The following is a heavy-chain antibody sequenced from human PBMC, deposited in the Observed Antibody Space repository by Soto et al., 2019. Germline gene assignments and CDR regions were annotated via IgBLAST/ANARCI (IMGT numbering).Heavy chain of an antibody. CDR2: IYYSGST. Sequence: PSETLSLTCTVSGGSVSSGSYYWSWIRQPPGKGLEWIGYIYYSGSTNYNPSLKSRVTISVDTSKNQFSLKLSSVTAADTAVYYCARDQGGLTSGSYYGMDVWGQGTTVTVSS. D-gene: IGHD6-19*01. V-gene: IGHV4-61*01. CDR1: GGSVSSGSYY. J-gene: IGHJ6*02. CDR3: ARDQGGLTSGSYYGMDV.